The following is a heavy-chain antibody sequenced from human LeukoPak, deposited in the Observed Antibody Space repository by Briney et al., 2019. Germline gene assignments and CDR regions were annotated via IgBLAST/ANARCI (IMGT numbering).Heavy chain of an antibody. J-gene: IGHJ4*02. V-gene: IGHV4-39*01. D-gene: IGHD3-3*01. CDR2: IYDSGST. Sequence: SETLSLTCTVSGGSISSNNYFWGWLRQPPGKGLEWIGSIYDSGSTYYNPSLKSRVTIPVDTSKNQFSLKLNSVTAADTAMYYCQSRFLEWLLDYWGQGTLVTVSS. CDR1: GGSISSNNYF. CDR3: QSRFLEWLLDY.